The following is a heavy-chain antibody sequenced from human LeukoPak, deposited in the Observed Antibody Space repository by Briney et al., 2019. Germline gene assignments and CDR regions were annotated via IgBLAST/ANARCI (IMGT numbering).Heavy chain of an antibody. J-gene: IGHJ4*02. CDR2: MNPNSGNT. D-gene: IGHD2-15*01. V-gene: IGHV1-8*02. CDR1: GYTFINYD. Sequence: ASVKVSCKASGYTFINYDINWVRQATGHGLEWMGWMNPNSGNTAYVQKFQGRVIMTRNTSMSTAYMELSNLRSEDTAVYYCATATCSGGACFSYYFDYWGQGTLVTVSS. CDR3: ATATCSGGACFSYYFDY.